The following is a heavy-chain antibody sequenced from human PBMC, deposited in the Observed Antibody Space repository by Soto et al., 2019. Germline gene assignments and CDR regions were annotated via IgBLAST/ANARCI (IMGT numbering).Heavy chain of an antibody. CDR3: AKNGCSFPACYPYYYYVDV. CDR1: GFRLSDSA. D-gene: IGHD2-15*01. Sequence: EVQLLESGGGLVQPGGSLRLSCAASGFRLSDSAVSWVRQAPGKGLEWVSSLTVTGDSAFYSDCVKGRFTISRDISKSTLYLQMNSLRAEDTAVYYCAKNGCSFPACYPYYYYVDVWGRGTTVTVSS. CDR2: LTVTGDSA. V-gene: IGHV3-23*01. J-gene: IGHJ6*03.